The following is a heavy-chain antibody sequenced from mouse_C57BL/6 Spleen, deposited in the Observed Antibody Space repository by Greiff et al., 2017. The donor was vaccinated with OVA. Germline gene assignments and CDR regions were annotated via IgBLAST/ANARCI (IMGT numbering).Heavy chain of an antibody. CDR1: GYTFTSYW. V-gene: IGHV1-5*01. J-gene: IGHJ4*01. CDR3: TRGGGYDYEHAMDY. CDR2: IYPGNSDT. D-gene: IGHD2-4*01. Sequence: VQLQQSGTVLARPGASVKMSCKTSGYTFTSYWLHWVKQRPGPGLEWIGAIYPGNSDTSYNQKFKGKANLTAVTSASTAYMELSSLTNEDSAVYYCTRGGGYDYEHAMDYWGQGTSVTVSS.